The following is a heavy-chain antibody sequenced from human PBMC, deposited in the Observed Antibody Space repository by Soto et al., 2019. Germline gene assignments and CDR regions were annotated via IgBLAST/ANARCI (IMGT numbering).Heavy chain of an antibody. CDR2: IKSKTDGGTT. V-gene: IGHV3-15*01. J-gene: IGHJ4*02. Sequence: PGGSLRLSCATSGFKFTDAWMGWVRQAPGKGREWVGRIKSKTDGGTTDYAAPVKGRFTISRDDSKNTLYLQMNSLKTEDTAVYYCTTAYSGYDFDYWGQGTLVTVSS. CDR1: GFKFTDAW. D-gene: IGHD5-12*01. CDR3: TTAYSGYDFDY.